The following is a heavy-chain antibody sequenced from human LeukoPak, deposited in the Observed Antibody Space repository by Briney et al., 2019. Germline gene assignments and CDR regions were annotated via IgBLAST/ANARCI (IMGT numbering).Heavy chain of an antibody. Sequence: ASVTVSCKASGYTFTGYYIHWVRQAPGQGLEWIGWINTISGGTNYAQKFQGRVTMTRDTSISTAYMELSRLRSDDTAVYYCAREDSSSDFDYWGQGTLVTVSS. J-gene: IGHJ4*02. V-gene: IGHV1-2*02. D-gene: IGHD6-6*01. CDR2: INTISGGT. CDR3: AREDSSSDFDY. CDR1: GYTFTGYY.